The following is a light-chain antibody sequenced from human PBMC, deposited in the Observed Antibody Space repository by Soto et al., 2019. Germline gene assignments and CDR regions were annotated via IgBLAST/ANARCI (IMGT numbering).Light chain of an antibody. CDR2: DAS. Sequence: DIQMTQSPSTLSASVGDRVTITCRASQSISSWLAWYQQKPGKAPKLLIYDASSLESGVPSRFSGRGSGTQFTLNISSLQPDDFATYYCQQYNSYSLTFGGGTKVEIK. CDR3: QQYNSYSLT. V-gene: IGKV1-5*01. J-gene: IGKJ4*01. CDR1: QSISSW.